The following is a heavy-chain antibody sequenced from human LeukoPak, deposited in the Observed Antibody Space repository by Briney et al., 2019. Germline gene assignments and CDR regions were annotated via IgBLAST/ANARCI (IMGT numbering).Heavy chain of an antibody. CDR3: ARGLDHQSAAPPYFDY. D-gene: IGHD6-13*01. Sequence: SETLSLTCTVSGGSLSSYYWSWIRQPPGKGLEWIGYIYYSGSTNYNPSLKSRVTISVDTSKNQFSLKLSSVTAADTAVYYCARGLDHQSAAPPYFDYWGQGTLVTVSS. CDR1: GGSLSSYY. J-gene: IGHJ4*02. V-gene: IGHV4-59*12. CDR2: IYYSGST.